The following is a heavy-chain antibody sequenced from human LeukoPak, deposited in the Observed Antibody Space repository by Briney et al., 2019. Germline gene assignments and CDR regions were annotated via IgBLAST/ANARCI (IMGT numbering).Heavy chain of an antibody. CDR1: GFTFGVYA. CDR2: IRSKAYGGTT. CDR3: TRERYSSSSGYFQY. J-gene: IGHJ1*01. D-gene: IGHD6-6*01. Sequence: GGSLRLSCTASGFTFGVYAMSWFRQAPGKGLEWVGFIRSKAYGGTTEYAASVKGRFTISRDDSKSIAYLQMNSLKTEDTAVYYCTRERYSSSSGYFQYWGQGTLVTVSS. V-gene: IGHV3-49*03.